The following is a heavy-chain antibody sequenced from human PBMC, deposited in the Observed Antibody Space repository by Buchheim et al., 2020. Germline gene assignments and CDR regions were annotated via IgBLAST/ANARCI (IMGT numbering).Heavy chain of an antibody. D-gene: IGHD3-22*01. CDR3: ARDSGSSTSGFNLFDY. CDR1: GFTFSSYG. V-gene: IGHV3-30*19. CDR2: ISYDGSNK. Sequence: QVQLVESGGGVVQPGRSLRLSCAASGFTFSSYGMHWVRQAPGKGLEWVAVISYDGSNKNYAGSVKGRFTISRDNSKKTMYLHMDSLTSEDTAMYFCARDSGSSTSGFNLFDYWGQGTL. J-gene: IGHJ4*02.